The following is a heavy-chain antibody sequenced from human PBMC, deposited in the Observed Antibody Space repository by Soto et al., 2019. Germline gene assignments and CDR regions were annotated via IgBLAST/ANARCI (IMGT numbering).Heavy chain of an antibody. Sequence: GGSLRLSCAASGFTFSTFSMNWVRQAPGKGLEWLSYIGGSGGSISYADSVKGRFTISRDNGKNTLYLQMSSLRAEDTAVYYCARALAWALDSWGQGALVTVSS. J-gene: IGHJ5*01. D-gene: IGHD1-26*01. CDR2: IGGSGGSI. V-gene: IGHV3-48*01. CDR3: ARALAWALDS. CDR1: GFTFSTFS.